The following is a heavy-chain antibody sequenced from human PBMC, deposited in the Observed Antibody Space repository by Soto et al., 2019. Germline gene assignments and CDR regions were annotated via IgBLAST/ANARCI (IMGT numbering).Heavy chain of an antibody. J-gene: IGHJ4*02. CDR1: GGTFSSYA. D-gene: IGHD4-4*01. CDR2: IIPIFGTA. V-gene: IGHV1-69*13. Sequence: ASVKVSCKASGGTFSSYAISWVRQAPGQGLEWMGGIIPIFGTANYAQKFQGRVTITADESTSTAYMELSSLRSEDTAVYYCARVDYSSPNHFDYWGQGTLVTVSS. CDR3: ARVDYSSPNHFDY.